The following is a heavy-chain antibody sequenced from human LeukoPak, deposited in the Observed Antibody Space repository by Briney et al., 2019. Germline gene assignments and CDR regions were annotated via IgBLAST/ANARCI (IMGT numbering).Heavy chain of an antibody. CDR1: GFTFSSYW. V-gene: IGHV3-7*03. CDR2: IKQDGRDK. CDR3: ARVDGHAHWFGT. J-gene: IGHJ5*02. Sequence: GGSLRLSCAASGFTFSSYWMSWVRPAPGKGLEWVANIKQDGRDKYYVDSVKGRFTISRDNAKNSLYLQMNSLRAEDTAVFYCARVDGHAHWFGTWGQGTLVTVSS.